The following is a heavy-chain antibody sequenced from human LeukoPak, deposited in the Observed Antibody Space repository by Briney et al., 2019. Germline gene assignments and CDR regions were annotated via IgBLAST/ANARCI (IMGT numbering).Heavy chain of an antibody. CDR2: ISQDGSET. D-gene: IGHD7-27*01. V-gene: IGHV3-7*01. CDR3: VRDLGHSRHYFEY. J-gene: IGHJ4*02. Sequence: GGSLRLSCAASGFTFNSFFLNWVRLTPGRELEGVACISQDGSETFYMDSVRGRFTISRDNTKNSLYLQMDSLRAEDTAVYFCVRDLGHSRHYFEYWGQGALVTVSS. CDR1: GFTFNSFF.